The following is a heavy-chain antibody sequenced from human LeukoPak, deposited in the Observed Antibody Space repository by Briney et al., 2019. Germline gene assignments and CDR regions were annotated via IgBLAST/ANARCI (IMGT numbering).Heavy chain of an antibody. CDR2: ISSSSSYI. CDR3: ARGGEGSYYGSLYYYYYMDV. D-gene: IGHD1-26*01. CDR1: GFTFSSFS. J-gene: IGHJ6*03. V-gene: IGHV3-21*01. Sequence: GGSLRLSCAASGFTFSSFSMNWVRQAPGKGLEWVSSISSSSSYIYYADSVKGRFTISRDNAKNSLYLQMNSLRAEDTAVYYCARGGEGSYYGSLYYYYYMDVWGKGTTVTISS.